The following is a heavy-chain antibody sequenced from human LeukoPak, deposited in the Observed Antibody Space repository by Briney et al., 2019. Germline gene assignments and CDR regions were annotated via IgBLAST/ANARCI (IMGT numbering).Heavy chain of an antibody. V-gene: IGHV4-59*01. D-gene: IGHD3-9*01. CDR3: ARDNLTGYYWYFDL. J-gene: IGHJ2*01. Sequence: SETLSLTCTVSGGSISSYYWSWIRQPPGRGLEWIGYIYYSGSTNYNPSLKSRVTISVDTSKNQFSLKLSSVTAADTAVYYCARDNLTGYYWYFDLWGRGTLVTVSS. CDR2: IYYSGST. CDR1: GGSISSYY.